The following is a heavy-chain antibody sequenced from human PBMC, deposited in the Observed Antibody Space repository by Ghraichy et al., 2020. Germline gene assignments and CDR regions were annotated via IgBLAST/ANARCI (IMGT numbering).Heavy chain of an antibody. Sequence: SETLSLTCAVYGGSFSGYYWSWIRQPPGKGLEWIGEINHSGSTNYNPSLKSRVTISVDTSKNQFSLKLSSVTAADTAVYYCARHVAFGGGWLYYFYYGMDVWGQGTTVTVSS. D-gene: IGHD3-3*02. CDR2: INHSGST. V-gene: IGHV4-34*01. CDR3: ARHVAFGGGWLYYFYYGMDV. CDR1: GGSFSGYY. J-gene: IGHJ6*02.